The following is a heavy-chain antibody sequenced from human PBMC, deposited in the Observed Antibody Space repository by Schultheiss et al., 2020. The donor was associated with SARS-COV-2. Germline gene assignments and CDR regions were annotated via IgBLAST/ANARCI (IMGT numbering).Heavy chain of an antibody. J-gene: IGHJ6*02. CDR2: IYSGGST. Sequence: GGSLRLSCAVSGFPVSSDYMIWVRQTPGKGLEWVSVIYSGGSTYYADSVKGRFTISRDNSKNSLYLQMNSLRAEDTAVYYCARESYGMDVWGQGTTVTVSS. CDR1: GFPVSSDY. V-gene: IGHV3-53*01. CDR3: ARESYGMDV.